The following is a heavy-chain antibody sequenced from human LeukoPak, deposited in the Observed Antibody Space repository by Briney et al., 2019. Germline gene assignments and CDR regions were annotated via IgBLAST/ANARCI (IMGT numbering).Heavy chain of an antibody. V-gene: IGHV3-30*04. CDR1: GFTFSSYA. CDR2: ISYDGSNK. J-gene: IGHJ4*02. CDR3: ATDLQYVQYVDYGSFDY. Sequence: PGGSLRLACAASGFTFSSYAMHWVRQAPGKGLEWVAVISYDGSNKYYADSVKGRFTISRDNSKNTLYLQMNSLRAEDTAVYYCATDLQYVQYVDYGSFDYWGQGTLVTVSS. D-gene: IGHD4-17*01.